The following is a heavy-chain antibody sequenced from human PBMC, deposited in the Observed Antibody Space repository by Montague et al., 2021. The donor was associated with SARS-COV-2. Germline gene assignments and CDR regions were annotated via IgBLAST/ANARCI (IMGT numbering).Heavy chain of an antibody. J-gene: IGHJ4*02. D-gene: IGHD2-2*01. CDR3: EGSSEEEYYFDY. CDR2: IYYSGRT. CDR1: GGSISSSSYY. V-gene: IGHV4-39*01. Sequence: SETLSLTCTVSGGSISSSSYYWGWIRKPPGKGLEWMGSIYYSGRTSYNPSLKSRVTISVDTSKNQFSLKLSSVTAEDTAVYYCEGSSEEEYYFDYWGQGTLVTVSS.